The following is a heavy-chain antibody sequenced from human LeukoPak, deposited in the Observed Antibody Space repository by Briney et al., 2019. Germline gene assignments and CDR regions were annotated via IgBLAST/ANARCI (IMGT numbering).Heavy chain of an antibody. CDR2: ISYDGSNK. V-gene: IGHV3-30*18. CDR1: GFTFSSYG. Sequence: GALRLSCAASGFTFSSYGMHWVRQAPGKGLEWVAVISYDGSNKYYADSVKGRFTISRDNSKNTLYLQMNSLRAEDTAVYYCAKDGIGTFSSVPLFWGQGTLVTVSS. J-gene: IGHJ4*02. D-gene: IGHD6-19*01. CDR3: AKDGIGTFSSVPLF.